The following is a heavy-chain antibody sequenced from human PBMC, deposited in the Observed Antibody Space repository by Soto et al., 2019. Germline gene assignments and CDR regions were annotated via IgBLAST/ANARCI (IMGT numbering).Heavy chain of an antibody. CDR2: FDPEDGET. J-gene: IGHJ6*02. D-gene: IGHD3-9*01. CDR3: ARGYYDILTGPYYYYGMDV. Sequence: ASVKVSCKVSGYTLTELSMHWVRQAPGKGLEWMGGFDPEDGETIYAQKFQGRVTMTADTSTDTAYMELSSLRSEDTAVYYCARGYYDILTGPYYYYGMDVWGQGTTVTVSS. V-gene: IGHV1-24*01. CDR1: GYTLTELS.